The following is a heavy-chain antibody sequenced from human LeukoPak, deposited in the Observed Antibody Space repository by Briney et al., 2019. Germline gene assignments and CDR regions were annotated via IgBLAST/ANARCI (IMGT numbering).Heavy chain of an antibody. D-gene: IGHD6-13*01. Sequence: ASVKVSCKASGYTFTGYYMHWVRQAPGQGLEWMGWISAYNGNTNYAQKLQGRVTMTTDTSTSTAYMELRSLRSDDTAVYYCARVAAVGAFDIWGQGTMVTVSS. J-gene: IGHJ3*02. V-gene: IGHV1-18*04. CDR1: GYTFTGYY. CDR3: ARVAAVGAFDI. CDR2: ISAYNGNT.